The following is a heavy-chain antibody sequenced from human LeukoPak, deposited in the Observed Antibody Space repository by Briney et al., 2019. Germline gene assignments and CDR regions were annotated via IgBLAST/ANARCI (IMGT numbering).Heavy chain of an antibody. CDR1: KFIFSNYW. CDR3: ARVNWGFDY. J-gene: IGHJ4*02. D-gene: IGHD7-27*01. CDR2: INQDASEK. V-gene: IGHV3-7*04. Sequence: GGSLRLSCAASKFIFSNYWMGWVRQAPGKGLEWVANINQDASEKYYVDSVKGRFTISRDNAKTSLYLQMNSLRAEDTAVYYCARVNWGFDYWGQGTLVTVSS.